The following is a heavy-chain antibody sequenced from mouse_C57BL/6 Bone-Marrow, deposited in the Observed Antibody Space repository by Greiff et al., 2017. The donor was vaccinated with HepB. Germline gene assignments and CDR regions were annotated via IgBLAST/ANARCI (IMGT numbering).Heavy chain of an antibody. CDR2: IWGDGST. D-gene: IGHD1-1*01. CDR3: AKAYGSSQAWFAY. J-gene: IGHJ3*01. CDR1: GFSFTSYG. V-gene: IGHV2-3*01. Sequence: QVQLQQSGPGLVAPSQCLSITCTVSGFSFTSYGVSWVRQPPGKGLEWLGVIWGDGSTNYHSALLYRLSISKDNSKSQVFLKLNSLQTDDTATYYWAKAYGSSQAWFAYWGQGTLVTVSA.